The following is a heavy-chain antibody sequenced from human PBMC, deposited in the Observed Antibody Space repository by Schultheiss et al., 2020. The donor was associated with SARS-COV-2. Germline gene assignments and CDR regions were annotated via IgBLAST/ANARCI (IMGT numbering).Heavy chain of an antibody. CDR3: ARASTPMVPVDYFDY. CDR1: GYTFSTYA. J-gene: IGHJ4*02. CDR2: ISAYNGLT. V-gene: IGHV1-18*01. Sequence: ASVKVSCKASGYTFSTYAITWVRQAPGQGLEWMGWISAYNGLTNYAQKLQGRVTMTTDTSTSTAYMELSSLRSEDTAVYYCARASTPMVPVDYFDYWGQGTLVTVSS. D-gene: IGHD5-18*01.